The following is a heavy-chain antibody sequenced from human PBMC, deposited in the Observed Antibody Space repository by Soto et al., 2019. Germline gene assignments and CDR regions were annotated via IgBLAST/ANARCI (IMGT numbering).Heavy chain of an antibody. CDR1: GGIFSTYA. D-gene: IGHD1-20*01. Sequence: QVQLVQSGAEVKKPGSSVKVSSKASGGIFSTYAISWLRQAPGQGLEWMGGIIPIFGTPNYAQRFQGRVTITADESTSTAYMELSRLRSEDTAVYYCARRYKSAGWLETWGQGTLVTVYS. J-gene: IGHJ5*02. CDR3: ARRYKSAGWLET. CDR2: IIPIFGTP. V-gene: IGHV1-69*01.